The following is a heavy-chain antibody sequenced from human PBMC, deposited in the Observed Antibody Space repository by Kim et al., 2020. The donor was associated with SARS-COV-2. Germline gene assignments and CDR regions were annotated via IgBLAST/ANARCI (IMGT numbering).Heavy chain of an antibody. V-gene: IGHV3-30*04. CDR1: GFTFSSYA. Sequence: GGSLRLSCAASGFTFSSYAMHWVRQAPGKGLEWVAVISYDGSNKYYADSVKGRFTISRDNSKNTLYLQMNSLRAEDTAVYYCAREGYSSHAADPYFDYWGQGTLVTVSS. CDR2: ISYDGSNK. D-gene: IGHD6-19*01. CDR3: AREGYSSHAADPYFDY. J-gene: IGHJ4*02.